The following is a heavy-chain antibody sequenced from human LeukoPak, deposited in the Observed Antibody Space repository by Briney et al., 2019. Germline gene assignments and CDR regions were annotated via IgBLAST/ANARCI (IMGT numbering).Heavy chain of an antibody. CDR1: GFTFSSYG. J-gene: IGHJ4*02. Sequence: GGSLRLSCAASGFTFSSYGMHWVRQAPGKGLEGGAFIRYDGSNKYYADSVKGRFTISRDNSKNTLYLQMNSLRAEDTAVYYCAKDRVAAAGTIDYWGQGTLVTVSS. CDR2: IRYDGSNK. CDR3: AKDRVAAAGTIDY. D-gene: IGHD6-13*01. V-gene: IGHV3-30*02.